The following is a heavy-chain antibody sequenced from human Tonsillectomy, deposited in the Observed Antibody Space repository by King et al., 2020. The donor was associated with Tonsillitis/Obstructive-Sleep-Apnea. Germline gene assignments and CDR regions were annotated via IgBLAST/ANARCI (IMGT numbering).Heavy chain of an antibody. J-gene: IGHJ3*02. V-gene: IGHV4-59*01. CDR3: ARGIRGDNDAFDI. CDR2: IYYSGST. CDR1: GGSIRSYY. Sequence: QLQESGPGLVKPSETLSLTCTGSGGSIRSYYWSWIRQPPGKGLEWIGYIYYSGSTNYNPSLKSRVTISVDTSKNQFSLKLSSVTAADTAGYYCARGIRGDNDAFDIWGQGTMVTVSS. D-gene: IGHD3-10*01.